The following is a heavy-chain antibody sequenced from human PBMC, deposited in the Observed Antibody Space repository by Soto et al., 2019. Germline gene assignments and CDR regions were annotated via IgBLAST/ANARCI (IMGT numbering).Heavy chain of an antibody. Sequence: ASVKVSCKASGYTFSDYAMHWVRQAPGQRLEWMGWISAGTGNTKYSQKFQGRVTISRDTSASAAYLDLSSLRSEDTAVYYCARIYTQLPAHLGGYWGLGTPVTVSS. V-gene: IGHV1-3*01. CDR3: ARIYTQLPAHLGGY. D-gene: IGHD2-2*01. J-gene: IGHJ4*02. CDR2: ISAGTGNT. CDR1: GYTFSDYA.